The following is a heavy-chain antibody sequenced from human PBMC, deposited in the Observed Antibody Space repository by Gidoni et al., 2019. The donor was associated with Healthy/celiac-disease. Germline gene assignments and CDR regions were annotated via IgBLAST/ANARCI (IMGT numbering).Heavy chain of an antibody. J-gene: IGHJ5*02. CDR2: NSGSGGST. V-gene: IGHV3-23*01. Sequence: EVQLLESGGGLVQPGGSLRLSCAASGFTFSSYAMSWVRQAPGKGLEWVSANSGSGGSTYYADSVKGRFTISRDNSKNTLYLQMNSLRAEDTAVYYCAKDILGWNRGEVVPAAIDRVPFDPWGQGTLVTVSS. CDR1: GFTFSSYA. D-gene: IGHD2-2*02. CDR3: AKDILGWNRGEVVPAAIDRVPFDP.